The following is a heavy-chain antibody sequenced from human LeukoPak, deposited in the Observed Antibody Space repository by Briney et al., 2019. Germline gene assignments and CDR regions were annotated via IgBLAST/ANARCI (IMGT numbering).Heavy chain of an antibody. D-gene: IGHD6-6*01. V-gene: IGHV3-21*01. Sequence: GGSLRLSCAASGFTFSSYAMSWVRQAPGKGLEWVSSISSSSSYIYYADSVKGRFTISRDNAKNSLYLQMNSLRAEDTAVYYCARGSSSDYFDYWGQGTLVTVSS. CDR3: ARGSSSDYFDY. CDR2: ISSSSSYI. CDR1: GFTFSSYA. J-gene: IGHJ4*02.